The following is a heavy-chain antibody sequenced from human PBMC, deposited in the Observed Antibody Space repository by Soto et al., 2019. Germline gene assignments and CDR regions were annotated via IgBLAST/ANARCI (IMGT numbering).Heavy chain of an antibody. D-gene: IGHD5-18*01. CDR2: IIPIFGTA. Sequence: SVKVSCKASGGTFSSYTISWVRQAPVQGLEWMGGIIPIFGTANYAQKVQGRVTITADESTSTAYMELSSLRSEDTAVYYCARGDVDTAMVRYYYGMDVWGQGTTVTVSS. V-gene: IGHV1-69*01. J-gene: IGHJ6*02. CDR3: ARGDVDTAMVRYYYGMDV. CDR1: GGTFSSYT.